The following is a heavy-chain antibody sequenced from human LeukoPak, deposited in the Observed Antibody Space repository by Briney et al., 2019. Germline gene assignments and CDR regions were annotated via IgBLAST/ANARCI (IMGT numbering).Heavy chain of an antibody. J-gene: IGHJ5*02. CDR1: GFTFSDYY. CDR2: ISSSGSTI. V-gene: IGHV3-11*01. CDR3: AREWTNFDSMGNWFDP. Sequence: PGGSLRLSCAASGFTFSDYYMSWIRQAPGKGLEWVSYISSSGSTIYYADSVKGRFTISRDNAKNSLYLQMNSLRAEDTAVYYCAREWTNFDSMGNWFDPWGQGTLVTVSS. D-gene: IGHD3-9*01.